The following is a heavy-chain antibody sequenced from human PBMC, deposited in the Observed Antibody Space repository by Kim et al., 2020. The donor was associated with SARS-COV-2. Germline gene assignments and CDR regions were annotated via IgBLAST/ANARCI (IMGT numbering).Heavy chain of an antibody. Sequence: GGSLRLSCEASGFTFHFHAMNWVRQAPGKGLEWVSGITTDGDQTFYGDSVRGRFTISRDNSKKTLSLQLNSLRADDTAIYYCARSDSTSVRDYFDSWGQG. CDR1: GFTFHFHA. V-gene: IGHV3-23*01. J-gene: IGHJ4*02. CDR3: ARSDSTSVRDYFDS. CDR2: ITTDGDQT. D-gene: IGHD2-2*01.